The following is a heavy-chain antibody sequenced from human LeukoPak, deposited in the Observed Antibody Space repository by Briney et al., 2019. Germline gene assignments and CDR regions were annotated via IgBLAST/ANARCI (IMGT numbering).Heavy chain of an antibody. CDR1: GFTFSSYA. CDR3: AEDLGGADVPSYCPFDY. CDR2: ISGSGGST. J-gene: IGHJ4*02. V-gene: IGHV3-23*01. Sequence: PGGSLRLSCAASGFTFSSYAMSWVRQAPGKGLEWVSAISGSGGSTYYADSVKGRSTISRDNSKNTLYLQMNSLRAEDTAVYYCAEDLGGADVPSYCPFDYWGQGTLVTVSS. D-gene: IGHD3-10*01.